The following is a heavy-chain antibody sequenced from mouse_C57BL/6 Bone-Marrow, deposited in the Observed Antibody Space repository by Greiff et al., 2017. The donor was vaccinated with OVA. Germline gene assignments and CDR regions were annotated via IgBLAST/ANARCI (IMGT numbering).Heavy chain of an antibody. CDR3: ARLIYDGYYFDY. D-gene: IGHD2-3*01. CDR1: GYTFTSYW. J-gene: IGHJ2*01. Sequence: QVQLQQPGAELVRPGTSVKLSCKASGYTFTSYWMHWVKQRPGQGLEWIGVIDPSDSYTTYNQKFKGKATLTVDTSSSTAYMQLSSLASEDSAVYYCARLIYDGYYFDYWGQGTTLTVSS. CDR2: IDPSDSYT. V-gene: IGHV1-59*01.